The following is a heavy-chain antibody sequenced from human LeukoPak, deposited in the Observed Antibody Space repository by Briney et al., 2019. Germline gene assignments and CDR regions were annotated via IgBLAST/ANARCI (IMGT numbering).Heavy chain of an antibody. CDR2: ISYSGSNK. Sequence: GRSLRLSCAASGFTFSSYGMHWVRQAPGKGLEWVAFISYSGSNKYYADSVKGRLTISRDNTKNTLYLQINSLRAEDTAVYYCAKDPVAGFHYHYYYGMDVWGKGTTVTVSS. J-gene: IGHJ6*04. CDR1: GFTFSSYG. D-gene: IGHD6-19*01. V-gene: IGHV3-30*18. CDR3: AKDPVAGFHYHYYYGMDV.